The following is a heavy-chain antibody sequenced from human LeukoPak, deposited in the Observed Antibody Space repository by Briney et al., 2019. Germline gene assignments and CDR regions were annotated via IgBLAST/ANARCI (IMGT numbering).Heavy chain of an antibody. J-gene: IGHJ5*02. CDR2: INSDGSST. CDR3: ARDFYYYGSGSYFGWFDP. CDR1: GFTFSSYW. D-gene: IGHD3-10*01. Sequence: PGGSLRLSCAASGFTFSSYWIHWVRQAPGKGLVWVSGINSDGSSTNYADFVKGRFSISRDNAKNTLYLQMNSLRAEDTAVYYCARDFYYYGSGSYFGWFDPWGQGTLVTVSS. V-gene: IGHV3-74*01.